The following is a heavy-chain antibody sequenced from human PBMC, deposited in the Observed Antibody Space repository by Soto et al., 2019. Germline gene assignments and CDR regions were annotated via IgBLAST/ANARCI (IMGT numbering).Heavy chain of an antibody. CDR3: ARARERSSLAGFDY. V-gene: IGHV6-1*01. Sequence: SQTLSLTCAISGDSVSSNNAAWNWIRQSPSRGLEWLGRTYYRSKWCNDYAVSVRSRITINPDTSKNQFSLHLNSVTPEDTAVYYCARARERSSLAGFDYWGQGTLVTVSS. CDR1: GDSVSSNNAA. D-gene: IGHD6-19*01. CDR2: TYYRSKWCN. J-gene: IGHJ4*02.